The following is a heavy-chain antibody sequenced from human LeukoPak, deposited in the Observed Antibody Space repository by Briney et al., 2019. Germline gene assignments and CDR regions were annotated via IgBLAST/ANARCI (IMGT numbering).Heavy chain of an antibody. CDR3: ARHIRGYSYDY. Sequence: GESLKISCKASGYSFIKYWIGLVRQMPGKGLEWMGIIYLGDSDTRYSPSFQGQVTISAGKSISTAYLQASLCKSSDTALYYCARHIRGYSYDYWGQGTLVTVS. CDR2: IYLGDSDT. CDR1: GYSFIKYW. D-gene: IGHD5-18*01. V-gene: IGHV5-51*01. J-gene: IGHJ4*02.